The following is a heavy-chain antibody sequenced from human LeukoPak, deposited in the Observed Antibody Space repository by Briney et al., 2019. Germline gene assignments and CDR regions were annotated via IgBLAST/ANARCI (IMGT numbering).Heavy chain of an antibody. J-gene: IGHJ6*03. CDR3: ARRREFGGYYYYYYMDV. CDR1: GGSFSGYY. CDR2: INHSGDT. V-gene: IGHV4-34*01. D-gene: IGHD3-16*01. Sequence: SETLSLTCAVYGGSFSGYYWGWIRQPPGKGLEWIGEINHSGDTNYSPSLESRVTISVDTSKNQFSLKLRSVTAADTAVYYCARRREFGGYYYYYYMDVWGKGTTVTISS.